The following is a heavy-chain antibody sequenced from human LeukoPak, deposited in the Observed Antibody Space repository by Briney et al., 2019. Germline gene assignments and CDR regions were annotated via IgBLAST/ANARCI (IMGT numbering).Heavy chain of an antibody. CDR2: INHSGST. Sequence: SETLSLTCAVYGGSFSGYYWSWIRQPPGKGLEWIGEINHSGSTNYNPSLKSRVTISVDTSKNQFSLRLSSVTAADTAVYYCARGPLTDGPFDYWGQGTLVTVSS. CDR3: ARGPLTDGPFDY. D-gene: IGHD3-16*01. CDR1: GGSFSGYY. V-gene: IGHV4-34*01. J-gene: IGHJ4*02.